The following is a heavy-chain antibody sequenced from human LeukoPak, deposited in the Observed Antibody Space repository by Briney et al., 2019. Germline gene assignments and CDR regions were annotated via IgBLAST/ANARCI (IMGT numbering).Heavy chain of an antibody. CDR2: IIPIFGTA. J-gene: IGHJ4*02. CDR3: ARLPSPHDYGDYSWDY. CDR1: GYTFTGYY. Sequence: ASVKVSCKASGYTFTGYYMHWVRQAPGQGLEWMGGIIPIFGTANYAQKFQGRVTITTDESTSTAYMELSSLRSEDTAVYYCARLPSPHDYGDYSWDYWGQGTLVTVSS. D-gene: IGHD4-17*01. V-gene: IGHV1-69*05.